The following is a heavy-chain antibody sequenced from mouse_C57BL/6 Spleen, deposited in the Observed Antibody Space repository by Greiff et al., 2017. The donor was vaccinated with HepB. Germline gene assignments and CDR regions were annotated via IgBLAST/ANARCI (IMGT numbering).Heavy chain of an antibody. CDR3: ARRTTVVPSWFAY. V-gene: IGHV5-4*03. D-gene: IGHD1-1*01. CDR2: ISDGGSYT. Sequence: EVKVVESGGGLVKPGGSLKLSCAASGFTFSSYAMSWVRQTPEKRLEWVATISDGGSYTYYPDNVKGRFTISRDNAKNNLYLQMSHLKSEDTAMYYCARRTTVVPSWFAYWGQGTLVTVSA. CDR1: GFTFSSYA. J-gene: IGHJ3*01.